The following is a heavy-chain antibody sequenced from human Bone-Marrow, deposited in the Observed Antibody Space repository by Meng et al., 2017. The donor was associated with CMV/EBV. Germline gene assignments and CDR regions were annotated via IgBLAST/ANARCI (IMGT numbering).Heavy chain of an antibody. D-gene: IGHD4-23*01. V-gene: IGHV3-11*04. Sequence: GGSLRLSCAASGFTFTDYYMSWLRQAPGKGLEWISYISVTGTTIYYADSVKGRFTISRDNAKNSVYLQMDSLRAEDTAVYYCARDSGGNPFDYWGHGILVTVSS. CDR3: ARDSGGNPFDY. CDR2: ISVTGTTI. J-gene: IGHJ4*01. CDR1: GFTFTDYY.